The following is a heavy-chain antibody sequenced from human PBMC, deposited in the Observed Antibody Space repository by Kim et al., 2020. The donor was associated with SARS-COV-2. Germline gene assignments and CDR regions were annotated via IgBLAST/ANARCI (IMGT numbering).Heavy chain of an antibody. Sequence: GGSLRLSRAASGFTFSSYAMSWVRQAPGKGLEWVSAISGSGGSTYYADSVKGRFTISRDNSKNTLYLQMNSLRAEDTAVYYCAKQSGAIAARRWIDYWGQGTLVTVSS. CDR3: AKQSGAIAARRWIDY. J-gene: IGHJ4*02. CDR1: GFTFSSYA. D-gene: IGHD6-6*01. V-gene: IGHV3-23*01. CDR2: ISGSGGST.